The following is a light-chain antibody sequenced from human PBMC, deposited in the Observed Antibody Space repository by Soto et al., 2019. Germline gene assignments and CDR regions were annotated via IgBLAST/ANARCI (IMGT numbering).Light chain of an antibody. CDR2: DAS. J-gene: IGKJ1*01. Sequence: IVMTQSPLSLPVTPGEPASISCRSSQSLLHSNGYNYLGWYQQKPGKAPKLLIYDASNLDSGVPSRFSGSGSGTEFSLTISNLQPDDCATYYCQQYENYWTFGQGTKVDIK. V-gene: IGKV2-28*01. CDR1: QSLLHSNGYNY. CDR3: QQYENYWT.